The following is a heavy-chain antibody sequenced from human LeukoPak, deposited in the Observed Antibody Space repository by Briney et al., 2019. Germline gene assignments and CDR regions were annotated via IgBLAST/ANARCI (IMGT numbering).Heavy chain of an antibody. CDR1: GFAFSSYA. CDR3: ARDRSIVVVAAIPGY. CDR2: ISYDGSNK. D-gene: IGHD2-21*02. J-gene: IGHJ4*02. Sequence: GRSQRLSCAAAGFAFSSYAMHWVRQAPGDGLGWVAVISYDGSNKYYAAPVKGRFTISRANSKTTLYLQMTSLRAEDTAVYYCARDRSIVVVAAIPGYWGQGTLVTVSS. V-gene: IGHV3-30-3*01.